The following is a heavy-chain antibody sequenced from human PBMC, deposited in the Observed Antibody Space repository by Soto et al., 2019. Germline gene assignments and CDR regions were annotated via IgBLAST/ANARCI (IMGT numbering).Heavy chain of an antibody. CDR2: ISYAGRNQ. Sequence: GGSLRLSCAASGFTFSSYGMHWVRQAPGKGLEWLAVISYAGRNQYYADSAKGRFTISRDNSMNTLYLQINSLRAEDTAVYYCAKEGQMKVSTTLDHWGLGTLVTVSS. CDR1: GFTFSSYG. J-gene: IGHJ4*02. D-gene: IGHD1-1*01. V-gene: IGHV3-30*18. CDR3: AKEGQMKVSTTLDH.